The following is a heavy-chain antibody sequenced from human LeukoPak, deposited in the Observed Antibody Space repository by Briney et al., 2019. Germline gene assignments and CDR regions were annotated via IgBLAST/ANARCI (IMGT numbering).Heavy chain of an antibody. V-gene: IGHV3-21*01. Sequence: PGGSLRLACEVSGFTFSRFIMSWVRQAPGKGLEWISSITSSSTYIYYADSVKGRFTISRDNAKNSLYLQMNSLRAEDTAVYYCTRDVFATVPAASYYYIDVWGKGTTVTVSS. CDR2: ITSSSTYI. D-gene: IGHD2-2*01. J-gene: IGHJ6*03. CDR1: GFTFSRFI. CDR3: TRDVFATVPAASYYYIDV.